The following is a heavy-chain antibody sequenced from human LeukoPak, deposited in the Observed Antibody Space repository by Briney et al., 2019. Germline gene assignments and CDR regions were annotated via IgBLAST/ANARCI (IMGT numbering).Heavy chain of an antibody. J-gene: IGHJ3*02. CDR1: GFTFSDYY. CDR2: ISGSGGST. Sequence: GGSLRLSCAASGFTFSDYYMSWIRQAPGTGLEWVSTISGSGGSTYSADSVKGRFTISRDNSKNTLYLQMNSLRAEDTAVYYCAKNRWVRAPFDIWGQGTMVTVSS. CDR3: AKNRWVRAPFDI. D-gene: IGHD3-16*02. V-gene: IGHV3-23*01.